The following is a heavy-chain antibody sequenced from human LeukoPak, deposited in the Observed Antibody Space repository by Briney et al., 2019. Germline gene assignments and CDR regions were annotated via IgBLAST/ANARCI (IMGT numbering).Heavy chain of an antibody. CDR2: ISYSGST. CDR1: GGSISSYY. Sequence: PETLSLTCTVFGGSISSYYWSWIRQPPGKGLEWIGYISYSGSTNYNPSLKSRVTISVDTSKNHFSLNLNSVTAADTAVYYCARVTRSGFFDIWGQGTMVTVSS. V-gene: IGHV4-59*01. D-gene: IGHD1-1*01. J-gene: IGHJ3*02. CDR3: ARVTRSGFFDI.